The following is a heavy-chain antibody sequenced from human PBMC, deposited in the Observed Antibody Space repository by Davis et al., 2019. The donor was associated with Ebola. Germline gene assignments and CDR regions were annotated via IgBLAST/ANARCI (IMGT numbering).Heavy chain of an antibody. CDR2: SHYSGST. J-gene: IGHJ4*02. Sequence: SETLSLTCTVSGVSITSYYWSWVRQPPGKGLEWIGYSHYSGSTTYNPSLKSRVTISTDTSSSQFSLTLSSVTAADTAVYYCARLPGYCTNGVCYTGEIDYWGQGTLVTVSS. V-gene: IGHV4-59*01. CDR1: GVSITSYY. D-gene: IGHD2-8*01. CDR3: ARLPGYCTNGVCYTGEIDY.